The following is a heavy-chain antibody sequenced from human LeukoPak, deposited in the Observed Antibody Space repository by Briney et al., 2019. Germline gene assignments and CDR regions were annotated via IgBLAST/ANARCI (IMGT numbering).Heavy chain of an antibody. Sequence: GASVKVSCKASGYTFTGYYMHWVRQAPGQGLEWMGWINPNSGGTNYAQKFQGRVTMTRDTSISTAYMELSRLRSDGTAVYYWARDDCSGGSCYGAFDPWGQGTLVTVSS. CDR1: GYTFTGYY. CDR2: INPNSGGT. J-gene: IGHJ5*02. CDR3: ARDDCSGGSCYGAFDP. D-gene: IGHD2-15*01. V-gene: IGHV1-2*02.